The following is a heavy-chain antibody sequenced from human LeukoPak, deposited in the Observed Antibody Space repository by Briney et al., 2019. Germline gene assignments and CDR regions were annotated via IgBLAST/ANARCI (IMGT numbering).Heavy chain of an antibody. CDR2: FYSSGST. V-gene: IGHV4-4*07. CDR3: ARENWRSKSIHFDS. D-gene: IGHD1-1*01. CDR1: GGSINSFY. J-gene: IGHJ4*02. Sequence: SETLSLTCTVSGGSINSFYWTWIRQPAGKGLEWIGRFYSSGSTNFNPSLTSQVTMSVDTSKNQFSLWLSSVTAADTAAYFYARENWRSKSIHFDSWGQGTLVTVSS.